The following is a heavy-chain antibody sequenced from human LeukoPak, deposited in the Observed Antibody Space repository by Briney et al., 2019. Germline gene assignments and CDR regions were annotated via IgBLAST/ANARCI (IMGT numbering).Heavy chain of an antibody. Sequence: SETLSLTCTVSGGSISSGGYYWSWIRQHPGKGLEWIGYIYYSGSTYYNPSLKSRVTISVDTSKNQFSLKLSSVTAADTAVYYCARDDKTAMVPFDYWGQGTLVTVSS. CDR2: IYYSGST. V-gene: IGHV4-31*03. D-gene: IGHD5-18*01. CDR1: GGSISSGGYY. CDR3: ARDDKTAMVPFDY. J-gene: IGHJ4*02.